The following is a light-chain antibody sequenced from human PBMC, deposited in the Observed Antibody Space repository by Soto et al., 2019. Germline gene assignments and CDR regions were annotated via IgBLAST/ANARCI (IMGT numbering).Light chain of an antibody. Sequence: EIVLTQSPGTLSLSPGERATLSCRASQSVSSSYLAWYQQKPGQAPRLLIYGASSRATVIPDRFSGSWSGTDFTLTISRLEPEDFAVYYCQQYGSSYTFGQGTKLEIK. J-gene: IGKJ2*01. CDR2: GAS. V-gene: IGKV3-20*01. CDR3: QQYGSSYT. CDR1: QSVSSSY.